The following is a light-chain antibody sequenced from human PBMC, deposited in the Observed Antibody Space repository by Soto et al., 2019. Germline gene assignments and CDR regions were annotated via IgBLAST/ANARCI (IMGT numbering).Light chain of an antibody. J-gene: IGKJ1*01. CDR2: WAS. CDR1: QIVLYSSNNKNY. CDR3: QQSYSTPPT. V-gene: IGKV4-1*01. Sequence: DIVMTQSPDSLAVSLGERATINCKSSQIVLYSSNNKNYLAWYQQKPGQPPKLLIYWASTRESGVPDRFSGSGSGTDFTLTISSLQAEDVAVYYCQQSYSTPPTFGQGTKVEIK.